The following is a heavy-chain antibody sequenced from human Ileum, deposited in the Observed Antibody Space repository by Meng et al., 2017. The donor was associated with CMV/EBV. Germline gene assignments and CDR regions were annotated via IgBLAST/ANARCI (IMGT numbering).Heavy chain of an antibody. D-gene: IGHD6-19*01. Sequence: GESLKISCAASGFSFSTYGMDWVRQAPGKGREWVAFIRHDGSGESYTDSVRGRFTISRDKAKNTLFLQRNRRRAKNTAVYYCGKDSHSSGWYVDSWGQRTQVTVSS. J-gene: IGHJ4*02. CDR3: GKDSHSSGWYVDS. V-gene: IGHV3-30*02. CDR2: IRHDGSGE. CDR1: GFSFSTYG.